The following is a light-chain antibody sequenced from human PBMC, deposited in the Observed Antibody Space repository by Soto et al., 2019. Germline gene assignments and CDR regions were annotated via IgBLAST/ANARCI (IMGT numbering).Light chain of an antibody. J-gene: IGLJ3*02. V-gene: IGLV2-14*01. CDR3: TSYTSSSTWV. Sequence: QSALTQPASVSGSPGQSITISCTGTSSDVGGYTYVSWYQQHPGKAPKLMIYEVSNRPSGVSNRFSGSKSGNTASLTISGLQAEDESDYYCTSYTSSSTWVFGGGTKLTVL. CDR1: SSDVGGYTY. CDR2: EVS.